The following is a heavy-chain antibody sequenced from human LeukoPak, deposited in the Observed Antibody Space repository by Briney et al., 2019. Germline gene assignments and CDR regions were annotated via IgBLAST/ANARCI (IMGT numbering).Heavy chain of an antibody. CDR1: GFTFSSYG. CDR2: ISYDGSNK. V-gene: IGHV3-30*18. CDR3: AKGEVLYYYGMDV. D-gene: IGHD1-26*01. Sequence: GRSLRLSCAASGFTFSSYGMHWVRQAPGKGLEWVAVISYDGSNKYYADSVKGRFTISRDNSKNTLYLQMNSLRAEDTAVYYCAKGEVLYYYGMDVWGQGTTVTVSS. J-gene: IGHJ6*02.